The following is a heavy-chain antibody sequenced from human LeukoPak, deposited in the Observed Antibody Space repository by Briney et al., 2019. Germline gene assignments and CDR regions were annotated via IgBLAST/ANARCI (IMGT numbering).Heavy chain of an antibody. CDR1: GYTLTELS. CDR2: FDPEDGET. V-gene: IGHV1-24*01. Sequence: ASVKVSCKVSGYTLTELSMHWVRQAPGKGLERMGGFDPEDGETIYAQKFQGRVTMTEDTSTDTAYMELSSLRSEDTAVYYCATGYSSGYDAFDIWGQGTMVTVSS. CDR3: ATGYSSGYDAFDI. D-gene: IGHD6-19*01. J-gene: IGHJ3*02.